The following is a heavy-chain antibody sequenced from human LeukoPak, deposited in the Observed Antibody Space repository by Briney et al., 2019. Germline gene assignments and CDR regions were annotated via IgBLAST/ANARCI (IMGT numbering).Heavy chain of an antibody. J-gene: IGHJ4*02. CDR1: AFTFSSYG. V-gene: IGHV3-23*01. CDR3: WKDHLILRYFDWLLTLYFDY. Sequence: GGSLRLLCAASAFTFSSYGMSRVRQAPGEGLEGVSALSGSGGSTYYADSVEGRFTISRGNSKNTLYLQMNSRRAEDTAGYYCWKDHLILRYFDWLLTLYFDYWGQGTLVTVSS. CDR2: LSGSGGST. D-gene: IGHD3-9*01.